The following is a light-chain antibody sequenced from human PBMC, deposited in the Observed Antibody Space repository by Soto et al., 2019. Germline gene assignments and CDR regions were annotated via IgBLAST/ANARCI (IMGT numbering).Light chain of an antibody. CDR1: QDINMY. Sequence: DIQMTQSPSSLSASVGDRVTITCRASQDINMYLNWYQQKPGRAPKLLIYAASNLHNGVPPRFSGSGSGTYFTLTITRLQPEDFATYYCQQGFHSRLTFGGGTKVDIK. V-gene: IGKV1-39*01. CDR2: AAS. J-gene: IGKJ4*01. CDR3: QQGFHSRLT.